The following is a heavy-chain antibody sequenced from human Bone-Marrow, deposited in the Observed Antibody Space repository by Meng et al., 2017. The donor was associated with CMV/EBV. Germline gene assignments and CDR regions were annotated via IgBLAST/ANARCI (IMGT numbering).Heavy chain of an antibody. CDR2: IYYSGST. V-gene: IGHV4-59*01. Sequence: GALRLSCTVSGGSISSYYWSWIRQPPGKGLEWIGYIYYSGSTNYNPSLKTRVNISVDTSKSQFSLKLSSVTAADTAVYYCSRRGWSYFDYWGQGTLVTVSS. CDR3: SRRGWSYFDY. CDR1: GGSISSYY. J-gene: IGHJ4*02. D-gene: IGHD3-3*01.